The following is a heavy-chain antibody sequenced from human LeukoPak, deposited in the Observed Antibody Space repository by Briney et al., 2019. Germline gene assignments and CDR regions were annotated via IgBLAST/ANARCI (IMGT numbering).Heavy chain of an antibody. CDR2: IHSSGGT. D-gene: IGHD1-1*01. J-gene: IGHJ6*03. CDR1: GGSISSSSYY. Sequence: SETLSLTCTVSGGSISSSSYYWGWIRQPPGKGPEWIGYIHSSGGTSYNPSLKSRVTISVDTSKNQFSLKLSSVTAADTAVYFCSRRGIYTTGVGYHYYYMDVWGKGTTVTVSS. V-gene: IGHV4-61*05. CDR3: SRRGIYTTGVGYHYYYMDV.